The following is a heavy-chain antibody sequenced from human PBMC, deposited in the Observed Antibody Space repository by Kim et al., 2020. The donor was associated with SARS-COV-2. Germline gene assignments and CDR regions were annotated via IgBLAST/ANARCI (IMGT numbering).Heavy chain of an antibody. CDR2: IYSGGST. Sequence: GGSLRLSCAASGFTVSSNYMSWVRQAPGKGLEWVSVIYSGGSTYYADSVKGRFTISRDNSKNTLYLQMNSLRAEDTAVYYCARVTPEYYYDSSGYGYFDYWGQGTLVTVSS. CDR1: GFTVSSNY. D-gene: IGHD3-22*01. J-gene: IGHJ4*02. V-gene: IGHV3-53*01. CDR3: ARVTPEYYYDSSGYGYFDY.